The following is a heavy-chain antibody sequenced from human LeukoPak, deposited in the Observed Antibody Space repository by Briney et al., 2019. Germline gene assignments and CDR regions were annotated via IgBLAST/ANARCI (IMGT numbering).Heavy chain of an antibody. D-gene: IGHD6-19*01. Sequence: ASVKVSCKASGYTFTGYCMHWVRQAPGQGLEWMGWINPNSGGTNYAQKFQGRVTMTRDTSISTAYMELSRLRSDDTAVYYCAREYVYSSGWWDYWGQGTLVTVSS. CDR1: GYTFTGYC. J-gene: IGHJ4*02. CDR2: INPNSGGT. V-gene: IGHV1-2*02. CDR3: AREYVYSSGWWDY.